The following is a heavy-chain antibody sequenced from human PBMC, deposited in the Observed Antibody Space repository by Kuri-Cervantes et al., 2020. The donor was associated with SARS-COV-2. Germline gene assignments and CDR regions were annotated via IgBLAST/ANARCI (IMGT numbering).Heavy chain of an antibody. CDR3: ARVDEYGDYYYYYYGIDV. D-gene: IGHD4-17*01. J-gene: IGHJ6*02. CDR2: IIPIFGTA. V-gene: IGHV1-69*13. CDR1: AVTFSSYA. Sequence: SVKLSYKASAVTFSSYAISWVRQAPGQGLEWMGGIIPIFGTANYAQKFQGRVTNTADDSTSTAYMELSSLRSVDTAVYYCARVDEYGDYYYYYYGIDVWGQGTTVTVSS.